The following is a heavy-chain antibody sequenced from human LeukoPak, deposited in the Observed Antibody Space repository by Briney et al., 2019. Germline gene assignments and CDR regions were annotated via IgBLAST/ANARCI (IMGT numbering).Heavy chain of an antibody. J-gene: IGHJ4*02. V-gene: IGHV1-18*01. CDR2: ISAYNGNT. D-gene: IGHD3-10*01. CDR3: ARVRGQPMVRGVPPYFDY. CDR1: GGTFSSYA. Sequence: ASVKVSCKASGGTFSSYAISWVRQAPGQGLEWMGWISAYNGNTNYAQKLQGRVTMTTDTSTSTAYMELRSLRSDDTAVYYCARVRGQPMVRGVPPYFDYWGQGTLVTVSS.